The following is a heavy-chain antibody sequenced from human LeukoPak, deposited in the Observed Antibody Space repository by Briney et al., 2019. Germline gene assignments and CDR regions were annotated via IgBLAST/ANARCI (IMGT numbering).Heavy chain of an antibody. D-gene: IGHD6-13*01. CDR2: LSYDGSNT. V-gene: IGHV3-30*18. CDR1: GFTFSSYG. Sequence: PGRSLRLSCAASGFTFSSYGMHWASQAPGKGLEWVAVLSYDGSNTYYADSVKGRFTISRDNAKNSLYLQMNSLTAEDTAVYYCAKDQADLYYYCYYMDVWGKGTAVTISS. J-gene: IGHJ6*03. CDR3: AKDQADLYYYCYYMDV.